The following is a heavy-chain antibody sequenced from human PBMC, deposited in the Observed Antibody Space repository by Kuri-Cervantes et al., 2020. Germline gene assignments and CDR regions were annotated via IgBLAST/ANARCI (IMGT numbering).Heavy chain of an antibody. D-gene: IGHD3-10*01. V-gene: IGHV4-59*12. CDR1: GASFSGYF. J-gene: IGHJ6*03. Sequence: ESLKISCAVSGASFSGYFWSWIRQPPGKGLEWIGYIDYSGSTNYNPSLKSRVTISVDTSKNQFSLRLSSVTAADTAVYYCARAVRYYGGYYYMDVWGKGTTVTVSS. CDR2: IDYSGST. CDR3: ARAVRYYGGYYYMDV.